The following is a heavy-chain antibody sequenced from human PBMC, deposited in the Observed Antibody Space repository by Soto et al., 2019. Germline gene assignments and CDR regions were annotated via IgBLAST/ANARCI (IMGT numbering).Heavy chain of an antibody. V-gene: IGHV3-48*02. J-gene: IGHJ4*02. CDR1: GFTFSNHN. CDR2: ITRSGSTK. Sequence: GGSLRLSCAASGFTFSNHNMIWVRQSAGKGLEWISLITRSGSTKYYADSVKGRFTISRDNAKNSLFLQMNSLRDEDTAVYYCVRDGSYEINGLDFDYWGPGTLVTVSS. D-gene: IGHD2-8*01. CDR3: VRDGSYEINGLDFDY.